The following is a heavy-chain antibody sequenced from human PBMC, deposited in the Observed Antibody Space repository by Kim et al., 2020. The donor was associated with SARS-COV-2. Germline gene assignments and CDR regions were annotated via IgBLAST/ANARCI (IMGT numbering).Heavy chain of an antibody. D-gene: IGHD1-26*01. V-gene: IGHV3-9*01. CDR1: GFTFDDHA. CDR2: ISWNSGSI. CDR3: AKDKQWELFSWFDP. J-gene: IGHJ5*02. Sequence: GGSLRLSCAASGFTFDDHAMHWVRQAPGKGLEWVSGISWNSGSIGYADSVKGRFTISRDNAKNSLYLQMNSLRAEDTALYYCAKDKQWELFSWFDPWGQG.